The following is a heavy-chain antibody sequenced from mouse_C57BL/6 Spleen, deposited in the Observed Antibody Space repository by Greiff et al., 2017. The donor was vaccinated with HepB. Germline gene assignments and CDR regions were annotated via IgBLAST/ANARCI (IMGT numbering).Heavy chain of an antibody. Sequence: DVKLQESGPVLVKPGASVKMSCKASGYTFTDYYMNWVKQSHGKSLEWIGVINPYNGGTSYNQKFKGKATLTVDKSSSTAYMELNSLTSEDSAVYYCARDYYYYAMDYWGQGTSVTVSS. CDR2: INPYNGGT. D-gene: IGHD1-1*01. CDR3: ARDYYYYAMDY. J-gene: IGHJ4*01. V-gene: IGHV1-19*01. CDR1: GYTFTDYY.